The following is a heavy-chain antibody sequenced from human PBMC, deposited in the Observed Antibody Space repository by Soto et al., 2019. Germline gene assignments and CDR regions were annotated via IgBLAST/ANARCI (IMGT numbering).Heavy chain of an antibody. Sequence: SSETLSLTCTVSGGSISSSSYYWGWIRQPPGKGLEWIGSVYYSGSTYYNPSLKSRVTISVDTSKNQFSLKLSSVTAADTAVYYCARLGQSGYYKDYFDYWGQGTLVTVSS. D-gene: IGHD3-3*01. V-gene: IGHV4-39*01. CDR2: VYYSGST. CDR1: GGSISSSSYY. CDR3: ARLGQSGYYKDYFDY. J-gene: IGHJ4*02.